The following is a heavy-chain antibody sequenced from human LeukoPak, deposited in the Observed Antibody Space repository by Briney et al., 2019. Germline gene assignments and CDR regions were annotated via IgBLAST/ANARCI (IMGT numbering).Heavy chain of an antibody. CDR3: ARDLYGGFDY. CDR2: ISSSSTTI. Sequence: GGSLRLSCAASGFTFSYYSMNWVRQAPGKGLEWVSYISSSSTTIYYADSVKGRFTISRDNAENSLFLQIYGLRAEDTAVYYCARDLYGGFDYWGQGTLVTVSS. CDR1: GFTFSYYS. J-gene: IGHJ4*02. D-gene: IGHD3-16*01. V-gene: IGHV3-48*01.